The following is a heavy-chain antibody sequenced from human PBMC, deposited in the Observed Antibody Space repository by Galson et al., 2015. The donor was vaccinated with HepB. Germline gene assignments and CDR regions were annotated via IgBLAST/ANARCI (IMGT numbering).Heavy chain of an antibody. CDR3: ASGRGYGSGSYYNEYNWFDP. Sequence: SVKVSCKASGYTFTSYGISWVRQAPGQGLEWMGWISAYNGNTNYAQKLQGRVTMTTDTSTSTAYMEQRSLRSDDTAVYYCASGRGYGSGSYYNEYNWFDPWGQGTLVTVSS. V-gene: IGHV1-18*04. CDR1: GYTFTSYG. J-gene: IGHJ5*02. D-gene: IGHD3-10*01. CDR2: ISAYNGNT.